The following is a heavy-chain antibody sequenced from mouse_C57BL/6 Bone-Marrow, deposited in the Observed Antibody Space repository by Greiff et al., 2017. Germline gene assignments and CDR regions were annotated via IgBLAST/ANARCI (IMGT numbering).Heavy chain of an antibody. CDR3: ATILYYYGSSPFDY. CDR1: GYTFTSYG. Sequence: VQLQQSGAELARPGASVKLSCKASGYTFTSYGISWVKQRTGQGLEWIGEIYPRSGNTYYNEKFKGKATLTADNSSSTAYMEISTLTSEDSAVYFCATILYYYGSSPFDYWGQGTTLTVSS. CDR2: IYPRSGNT. V-gene: IGHV1-81*01. J-gene: IGHJ2*01. D-gene: IGHD1-1*01.